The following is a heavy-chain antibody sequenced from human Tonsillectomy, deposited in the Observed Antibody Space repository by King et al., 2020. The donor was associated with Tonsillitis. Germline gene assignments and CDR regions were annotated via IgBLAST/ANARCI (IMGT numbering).Heavy chain of an antibody. V-gene: IGHV4-61*02. CDR1: GGSISSGSYY. J-gene: IGHJ3*02. Sequence: QLQESGPGLVKPSQTLSLTCTVSGGSISSGSYYWSWIRQPAGKGLEWIGRIYTSGSTNYNPSLNSRVTMSVDTSKNQFSLKLSSVTAADTAVYYCARDNHYDFWSGYPDAFDIWGQGTMVTVSS. CDR3: ARDNHYDFWSGYPDAFDI. D-gene: IGHD3-3*01. CDR2: IYTSGST.